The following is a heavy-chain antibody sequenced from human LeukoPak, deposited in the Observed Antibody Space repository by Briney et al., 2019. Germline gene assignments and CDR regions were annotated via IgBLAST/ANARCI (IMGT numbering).Heavy chain of an antibody. CDR2: VYYSGST. V-gene: IGHV4-31*03. Sequence: PSETLSLTCTVSIDSLSTGTHYWNWIRQHPVTGLEWMGYVYYSGSTSYNPSLQSRITISVGPSKNQFSLKLKSVTAADTAIYYCAKIDYDVVTGTGCYFDTWGQGMLVAVSS. D-gene: IGHD3-9*01. J-gene: IGHJ4*02. CDR3: AKIDYDVVTGTGCYFDT. CDR1: IDSLSTGTHY.